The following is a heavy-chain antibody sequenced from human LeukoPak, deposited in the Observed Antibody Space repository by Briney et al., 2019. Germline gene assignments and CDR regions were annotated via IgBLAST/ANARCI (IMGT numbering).Heavy chain of an antibody. Sequence: SETLSLTCTVSGGSISSSSYYWSWIRQPPGKGLEWIGYIYYSGSTNYNPSLKSRVTISVDTSKKQFSLKLSSVTAADTAVYYCARHVGSYYYYGIDVWGQGTTVTVSS. CDR1: GGSISSSSYY. CDR3: ARHVGSYYYYGIDV. V-gene: IGHV4-61*05. D-gene: IGHD2-15*01. J-gene: IGHJ6*02. CDR2: IYYSGST.